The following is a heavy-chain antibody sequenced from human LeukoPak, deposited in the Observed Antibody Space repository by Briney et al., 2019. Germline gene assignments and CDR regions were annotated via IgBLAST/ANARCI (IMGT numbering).Heavy chain of an antibody. J-gene: IGHJ6*03. D-gene: IGHD3-22*01. CDR1: GYTFTSYY. V-gene: IGHV1-46*01. CDR3: VRSSGYYSSLFYMHV. Sequence: ASVKVSCKASGYTFTSYYTHWVRQAPGQGLEWVGIINPSGDPTTYAQKFQGRVTMTSDMSTSTVYMELSSLRSEDTAVYYCVRSSGYYSSLFYMHVWGKGTTVTVSS. CDR2: INPSGDPT.